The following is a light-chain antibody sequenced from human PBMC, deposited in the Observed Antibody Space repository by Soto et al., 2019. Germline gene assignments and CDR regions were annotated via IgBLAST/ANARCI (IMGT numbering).Light chain of an antibody. CDR3: QQADGFPIT. J-gene: IGKJ5*01. CDR1: QGISTW. CDR2: AAS. Sequence: IRVTEAPSSFSASTGDRVTITCRASQGISTWLAWYQQKPGKAPKLLIYAASSLHSGVPSRFSGSGSGTDFTLTISSLQPEDFATYYCQQADGFPITFGQGALLEIK. V-gene: IGKV1-12*01.